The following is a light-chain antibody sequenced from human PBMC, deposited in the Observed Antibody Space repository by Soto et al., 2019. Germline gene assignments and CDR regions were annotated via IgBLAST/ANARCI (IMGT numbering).Light chain of an antibody. CDR1: SPNIGKNY. CDR3: GTWDSSLSAAV. V-gene: IGLV1-51*01. J-gene: IGLJ7*01. Sequence: QSVLTQPPSVSAAPGQKVTISCSGSSPNIGKNYVSWYQQVPGTAPKLLIYDNNKRRSGIPDRFSGSKSDTSATLGITGLQTGDEADYYCGTWDSSLSAAVFGGGTQLTV. CDR2: DNN.